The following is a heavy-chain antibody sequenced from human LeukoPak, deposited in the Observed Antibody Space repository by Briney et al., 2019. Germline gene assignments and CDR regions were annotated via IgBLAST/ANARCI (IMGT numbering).Heavy chain of an antibody. CDR1: GYTFTDYY. D-gene: IGHD6-6*01. J-gene: IGHJ3*02. CDR2: INPNSGGT. V-gene: IGHV1-2*02. CDR3: ARGSSSSLAFDI. Sequence: ASVTVSFKASGYTFTDYYMHWVRQAPGQGLEWMGWINPNSGGTNYAQKFQGRVTMTRDTSISTAYMELSRLRSDDTAVYYCARGSSSSLAFDIWGQGTMVTVSS.